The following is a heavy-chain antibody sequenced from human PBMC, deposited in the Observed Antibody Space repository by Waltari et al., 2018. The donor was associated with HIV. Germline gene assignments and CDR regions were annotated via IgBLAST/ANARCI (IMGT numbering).Heavy chain of an antibody. V-gene: IGHV3-48*03. D-gene: IGHD2-21*02. CDR2: IGPSGRDV. CDR1: GFTFSDYE. J-gene: IGHJ4*01. CDR3: ARESVSCAGDCNDY. Sequence: EVLLMESGGRVIQPGGSLRLSCAAAGFTFSDYEMNWVRQTPGKGLEWISYIGPSGRDVRYADYVKGRMTIFRDNARRSLFLQMNSLRPEDTAVYFCARESVSCAGDCNDYWGHGTLVTVSS.